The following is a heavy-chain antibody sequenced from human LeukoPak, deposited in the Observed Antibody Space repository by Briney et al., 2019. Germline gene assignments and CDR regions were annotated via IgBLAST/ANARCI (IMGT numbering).Heavy chain of an antibody. CDR2: ISNSSSII. CDR3: ARNYNGMSY. J-gene: IGHJ4*02. V-gene: IGHV3-48*01. CDR1: GFTFSRYT. Sequence: GGSLRLSCAASGFTFSRYTMSWVRQAPGKGLEWVSYISNSSSIIYYADSVKGRFTISRDNARNSLYLQMNSLRAEDTAVYYCARNYNGMSYWGQGTLVIVSS. D-gene: IGHD1-26*01.